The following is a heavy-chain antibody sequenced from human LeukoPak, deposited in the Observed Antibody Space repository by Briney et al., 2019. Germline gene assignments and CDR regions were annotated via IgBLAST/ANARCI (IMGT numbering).Heavy chain of an antibody. CDR1: GGSISSYY. D-gene: IGHD2-21*02. J-gene: IGHJ4*02. CDR2: IYYSGST. V-gene: IGHV4-59*01. CDR3: ARVPPYCGGDCILFDY. Sequence: SETLPLTCTVSGGSISSYYWSWIRQPPGKGLEWIGYIYYSGSTNYNPSLKSRVTISVDTSKNQFSLKLSSVTAADTAVYYCARVPPYCGGDCILFDYWGQGTLVTVSS.